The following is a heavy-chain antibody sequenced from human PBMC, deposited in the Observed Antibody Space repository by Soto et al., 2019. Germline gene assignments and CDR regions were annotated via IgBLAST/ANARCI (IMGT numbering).Heavy chain of an antibody. Sequence: SETLSLSCAVSGGSISSSNWWSWVRQPPGKGLEWIGEIYHSGSTNYNPSLKSRVTISVDKSKNQFSLKLSTVTAADTAVYYWARGASRSWRKKLASWFDPWGQGTLVTVSS. D-gene: IGHD6-13*01. CDR1: GGSISSSNW. CDR2: IYHSGST. V-gene: IGHV4-4*02. J-gene: IGHJ5*02. CDR3: ARGASRSWRKKLASWFDP.